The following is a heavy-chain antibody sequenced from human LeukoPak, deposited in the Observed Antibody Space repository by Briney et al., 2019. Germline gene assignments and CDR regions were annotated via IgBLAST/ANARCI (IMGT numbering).Heavy chain of an antibody. CDR3: ARGGTAMWDAFDI. CDR1: GFTFSSYS. V-gene: IGHV3-21*01. CDR2: ISSSSSYI. D-gene: IGHD5-18*01. Sequence: GSLRLSCAASGFTFSSYSMNWVRQAPGKGLEWVSSISSSSSYIYYADSVKGRFTISRDNAKNSLYLQMNSLRAEDTAVYYCARGGTAMWDAFDIWGQGTMVTVSS. J-gene: IGHJ3*02.